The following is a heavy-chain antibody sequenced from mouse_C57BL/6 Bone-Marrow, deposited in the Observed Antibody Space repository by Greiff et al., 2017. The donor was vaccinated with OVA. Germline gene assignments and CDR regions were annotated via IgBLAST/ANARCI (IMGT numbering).Heavy chain of an antibody. V-gene: IGHV1-64*01. CDR1: GYTFTSYW. CDR2: INPNSGST. J-gene: IGHJ2*01. D-gene: IGHD2-5*01. CDR3: AKHYYSNIDY. Sequence: QVQLQQPGAELVKPGASVKLSCKASGYTFTSYWMHWVKQRPGQGLEWIGMINPNSGSTNYNEKFKSKATLTVDKSSSTAYMQLSSLTSEDSAVYYCAKHYYSNIDYWGQGTTLTVSS.